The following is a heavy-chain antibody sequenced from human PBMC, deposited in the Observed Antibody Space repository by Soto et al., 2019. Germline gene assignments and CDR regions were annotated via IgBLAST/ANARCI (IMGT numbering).Heavy chain of an antibody. D-gene: IGHD2-21*01. CDR3: ARGRIVASIHDAFEI. V-gene: IGHV1-18*01. CDR2: ISAYNGKR. CDR1: GYDFTSYG. J-gene: IGHJ3*02. Sequence: QGQLLQSGDEVKKPGASVRVSCRASGYDFTSYGISWVRQAPGQGLEWVSWISAYNGKRDTAQKFKGRVTMTPDTSTDTDHMELGALTSAETAVYYCARGRIVASIHDAFEIWGQGTMVAVSS.